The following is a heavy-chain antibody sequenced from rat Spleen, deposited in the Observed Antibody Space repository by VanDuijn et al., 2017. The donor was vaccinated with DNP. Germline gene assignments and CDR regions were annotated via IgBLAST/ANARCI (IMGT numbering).Heavy chain of an antibody. CDR3: ARDGYYGYNSYYFDY. CDR2: ISPSGGGT. J-gene: IGHJ2*01. CDR1: GFTFSDYY. Sequence: EVQLVESGGGLVQPGRPLKLSCAASGFTFSDYYMAWVRQAPMKGLEWVTSISPSGGGTYYRDSVKGRFTISRDSAKNTLYLQMNSLKSEDTATYYCARDGYYGYNSYYFDYWGQGVMVTVSS. V-gene: IGHV5-25*01. D-gene: IGHD1-9*01.